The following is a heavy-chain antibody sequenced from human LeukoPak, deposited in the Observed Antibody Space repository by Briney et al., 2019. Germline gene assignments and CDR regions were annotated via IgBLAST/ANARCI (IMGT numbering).Heavy chain of an antibody. CDR2: INWNGGST. J-gene: IGHJ4*02. D-gene: IGHD3-10*01. CDR3: ARDLEGSGSFYRPSYDY. Sequence: GGSLRLSCAASGFTFDDYGMSWVRQAPGKGLEWVSGINWNGGSTGYADSVKGRFTIARDNAKNSLYLQMNSLRAEDTAVYYCARDLEGSGSFYRPSYDYWGQGTLVTVSS. CDR1: GFTFDDYG. V-gene: IGHV3-20*04.